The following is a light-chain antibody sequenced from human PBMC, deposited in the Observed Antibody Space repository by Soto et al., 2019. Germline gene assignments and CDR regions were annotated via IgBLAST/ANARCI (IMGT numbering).Light chain of an antibody. V-gene: IGLV1-40*01. CDR2: DSN. J-gene: IGLJ1*01. Sequence: QSALTQPPSVSGAPGQRVIISCTGSSSNIGAGRDVHWYRQFPGEAPKFLISDSNHRPSGVPDRFSVSKSGASASLAITGLRPEDEGDYFCQSYGTSLSGLYVFGTGTQLTVL. CDR1: SSNIGAGRD. CDR3: QSYGTSLSGLYV.